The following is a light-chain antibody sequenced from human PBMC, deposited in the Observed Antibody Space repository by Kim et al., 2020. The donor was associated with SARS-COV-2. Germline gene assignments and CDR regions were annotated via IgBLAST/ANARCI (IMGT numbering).Light chain of an antibody. CDR2: AAS. J-gene: IGKJ1*01. CDR1: QGIDNN. Sequence: ASIGDRVIISGRARQGIDNNLVWFHQKPGNAPKPLIYAASRLETGVPSRLSGSGSGTDFILTISSLQPEDYGTYYCQQYDVYPRTFGQGTKVDI. CDR3: QQYDVYPRT. V-gene: IGKV1-16*01.